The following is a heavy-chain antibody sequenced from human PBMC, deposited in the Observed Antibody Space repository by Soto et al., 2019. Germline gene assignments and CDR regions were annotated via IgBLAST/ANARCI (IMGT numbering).Heavy chain of an antibody. CDR3: ARERYCGGDCYSYYFDY. CDR1: GGTFSSYA. J-gene: IGHJ4*02. D-gene: IGHD2-21*02. Sequence: SVKVSCKASGGTFSSYAISWVRQAPGQGLEWMGGIIPIFGTANYAQKFQGRVTITADKSTSTAYMELSSLRSEDTAVYYCARERYCGGDCYSYYFDYWGQGTLVTVSS. CDR2: IIPIFGTA. V-gene: IGHV1-69*06.